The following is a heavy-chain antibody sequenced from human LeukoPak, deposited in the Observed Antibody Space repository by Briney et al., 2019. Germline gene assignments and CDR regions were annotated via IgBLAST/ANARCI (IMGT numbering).Heavy chain of an antibody. V-gene: IGHV1-69*13. J-gene: IGHJ4*02. CDR3: ARDRHFYGGNSETDLDY. CDR1: GGTFSSYA. CDR2: IIPIFGTA. Sequence: ASVKVSGKASGGTFSSYAISWVRQAPGQGLEWMGGIIPIFGTANYAQKFQGRVTITADESTSTAYMELSSLRSEDTAVYYCARDRHFYGGNSETDLDYWGQGTLVTVSS. D-gene: IGHD4-23*01.